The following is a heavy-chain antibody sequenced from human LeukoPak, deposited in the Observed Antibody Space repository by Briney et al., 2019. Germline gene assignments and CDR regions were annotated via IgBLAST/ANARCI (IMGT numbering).Heavy chain of an antibody. J-gene: IGHJ4*02. D-gene: IGHD1-1*01. CDR1: GGSISSSSYY. V-gene: IGHV4-39*01. Sequence: SETLSLTCTVSGGSISSSSYYWGWIRQPPGKGLEWIGSIYYSGSTYYNPSLKSRVTISVDTSKNQFSLKLSSVTAADTAVYYCARTTHTPYYFGYWGQGTLVTVSS. CDR3: ARTTHTPYYFGY. CDR2: IYYSGST.